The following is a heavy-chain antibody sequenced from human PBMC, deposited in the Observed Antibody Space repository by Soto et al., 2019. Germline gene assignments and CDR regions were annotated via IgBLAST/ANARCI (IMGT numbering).Heavy chain of an antibody. V-gene: IGHV4-31*03. J-gene: IGHJ6*03. D-gene: IGHD3-10*01. CDR1: GGSISSGGYY. Sequence: SETLSLTCTVSGGSISSGGYYWSWIRQHPGKGLEWIGYIYYSGSTYYNPSLKSRVTISVDTSKNQFSLKLSSVTAADTAVYYCARGPNTMVREPHYYYYMDVWGKGTTVTVSS. CDR3: ARGPNTMVREPHYYYYMDV. CDR2: IYYSGST.